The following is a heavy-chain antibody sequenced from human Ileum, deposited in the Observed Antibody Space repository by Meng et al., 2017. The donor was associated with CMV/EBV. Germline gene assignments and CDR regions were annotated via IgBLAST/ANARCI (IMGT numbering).Heavy chain of an antibody. V-gene: IGHV4-4*07. CDR1: GGSMSSYY. D-gene: IGHD7-27*01. Sequence: QGEVQESGPGLVKPSETLSLTCTVSGGSMSSYYWSWIRQPAGKGLEWIGRIYTSGSSNYNSSLKSRVTMSVDTSKNQFSMKLNSVTAADTAVYYCAREGPTDWGRALDYWGQGTLVTVSS. CDR2: IYTSGSS. CDR3: AREGPTDWGRALDY. J-gene: IGHJ4*02.